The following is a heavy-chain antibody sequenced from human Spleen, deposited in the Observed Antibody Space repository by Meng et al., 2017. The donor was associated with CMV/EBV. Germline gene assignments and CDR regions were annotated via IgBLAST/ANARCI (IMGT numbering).Heavy chain of an antibody. CDR1: GFTFSSYG. D-gene: IGHD5-12*01. J-gene: IGHJ6*02. Sequence: GESLKISCATSGFTFSSYGMHWVRQAPGKGLEWVAVLSYDGSNKYYADSVKGRFTVSRDNSKNTLYLQMNSLRVEDTAVYYCARDPWLVASILRYYYGMDVWGQGTTVTVSS. CDR3: ARDPWLVASILRYYYGMDV. CDR2: LSYDGSNK. V-gene: IGHV3-30-3*01.